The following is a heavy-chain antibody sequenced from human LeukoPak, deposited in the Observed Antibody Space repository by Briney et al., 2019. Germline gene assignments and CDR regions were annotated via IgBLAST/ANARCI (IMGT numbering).Heavy chain of an antibody. CDR3: ARSHTVTSPGHFDY. Sequence: PGGSLRLSCAASGFTFSDYYMRWIRQAPGKGLEWVSYISSRSCYTNYADSVKGRFTISRDNAKNPLYLQMNSLRAEDTAVYYCARSHTVTSPGHFDYWGQGTLVTVSS. J-gene: IGHJ4*02. D-gene: IGHD4-17*01. CDR2: ISSRSCYT. V-gene: IGHV3-11*03. CDR1: GFTFSDYY.